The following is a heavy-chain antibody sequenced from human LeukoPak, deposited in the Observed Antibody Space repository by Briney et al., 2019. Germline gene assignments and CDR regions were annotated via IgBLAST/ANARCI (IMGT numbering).Heavy chain of an antibody. CDR2: IRSKANSYAT. CDR3: TRPISKRYNWNDA. J-gene: IGHJ5*02. CDR1: APTFTGSA. Sequence: LAGGSLKPSCAASAPTFTGSATHWARQASGKGLEWVGRIRSKANSYATAYDASVKGRFPISRDDSKNTAYLQMNSLKTEDKAVYYCTRPISKRYNWNDAWGQGTLVTVSS. V-gene: IGHV3-73*01. D-gene: IGHD2-15*01.